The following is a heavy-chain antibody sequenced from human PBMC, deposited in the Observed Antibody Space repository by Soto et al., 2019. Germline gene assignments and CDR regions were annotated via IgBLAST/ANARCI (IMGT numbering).Heavy chain of an antibody. CDR3: VITDSGRERGY. CDR2: ISTSSTAI. J-gene: IGHJ4*02. V-gene: IGHV3-48*02. D-gene: IGHD3-10*01. Sequence: EVQLVESGGGFVQRGGSLRLSCAVSGLTFSTNTINWVRQAPGKGLEWVSYISTSSTAIYYADSVKGRFTISRDDAKSSLYPQMNSLRDEDTAVYYCVITDSGRERGYWGQGTLVTVSS. CDR1: GLTFSTNT.